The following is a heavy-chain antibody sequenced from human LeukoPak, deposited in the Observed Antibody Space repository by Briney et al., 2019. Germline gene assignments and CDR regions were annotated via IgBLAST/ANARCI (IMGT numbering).Heavy chain of an antibody. D-gene: IGHD6-13*01. V-gene: IGHV4-59*07. CDR3: ARRIPAAGLSSYYFDS. Sequence: PSDTLSLTCTVSGDSISTYYWSWLRQPPGKGLEWIGYIYYSGSTNYNPPLKSRATISLDTSKSQFSLKLSSVTAADTAVYYCARRIPAAGLSSYYFDSWGQGALVTVSS. J-gene: IGHJ4*02. CDR2: IYYSGST. CDR1: GDSISTYY.